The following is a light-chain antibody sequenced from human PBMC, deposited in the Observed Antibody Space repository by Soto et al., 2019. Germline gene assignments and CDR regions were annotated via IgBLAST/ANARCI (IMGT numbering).Light chain of an antibody. CDR2: KAS. Sequence: DIQMTQSPSTLSASVGDRVTITCRASQSISSWLAWYQQKPGKAPKLLIYKASSLESGVPSRFSGSGSGTEFTLTINSLQPDDFATYYCQQYNSYSTVGQGTKLEIK. J-gene: IGKJ2*01. CDR3: QQYNSYST. CDR1: QSISSW. V-gene: IGKV1-5*03.